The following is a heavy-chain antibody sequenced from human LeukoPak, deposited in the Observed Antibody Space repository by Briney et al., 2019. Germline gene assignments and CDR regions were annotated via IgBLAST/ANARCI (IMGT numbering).Heavy chain of an antibody. J-gene: IGHJ4*02. CDR3: ARILGYGGYDSPFDY. CDR2: IKQDGSDK. V-gene: IGHV3-7*01. CDR1: GFTFSNYW. D-gene: IGHD5-12*01. Sequence: GGSLRLSCAASGFTFSNYWMSWVRQAPGKGLEWVANIKQDGSDKYYVDSVKGRFTISRDNAENSLYLQMNSLRAEDTAVYYCARILGYGGYDSPFDYWGQGTLVTVSS.